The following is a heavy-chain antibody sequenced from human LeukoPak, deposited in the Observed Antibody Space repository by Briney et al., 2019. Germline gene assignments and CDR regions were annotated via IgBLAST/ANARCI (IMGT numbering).Heavy chain of an antibody. D-gene: IGHD3-3*01. CDR2: ISAYNGNT. V-gene: IGHV1-18*01. CDR3: ARGPSITIFGVVSDY. CDR1: GYTFTSYG. J-gene: IGHJ4*02. Sequence: GASVKVSCKASGYTFTSYGISWVRQAPGQGLEWMGWISAYNGNTNYAQNLQGRVTMTTDTSTSTAYMELRSLRSDDTAVYYCARGPSITIFGVVSDYWAREPWSPSPQ.